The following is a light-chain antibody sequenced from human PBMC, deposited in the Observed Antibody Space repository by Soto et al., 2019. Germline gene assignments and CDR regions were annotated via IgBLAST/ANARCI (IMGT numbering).Light chain of an antibody. J-gene: IGLJ2*01. CDR1: SSNIGGNS. CDR3: QSYDSSLNGVF. V-gene: IGLV1-51*01. Sequence: QSVMTQPPSVSAAPGQKVTISCSGSSSNIGGNSVSWYQQLPGTAPKLLIYDDNKRPSGIPDRFSGSKSGTSATLGITGFQTGDEADYYCQSYDSSLNGVFFGGGTKLTVL. CDR2: DDN.